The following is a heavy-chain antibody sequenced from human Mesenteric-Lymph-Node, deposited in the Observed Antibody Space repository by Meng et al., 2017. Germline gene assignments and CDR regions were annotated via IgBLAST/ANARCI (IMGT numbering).Heavy chain of an antibody. V-gene: IGHV3-73*01. CDR3: NRRPTYHPQQLVRVFEY. CDR2: IRSKTNSYAR. J-gene: IGHJ4*02. D-gene: IGHD6-6*01. CDR1: GFTLGASA. Sequence: ESLKISCAASGFTLGASAMHRDRQAPGKGLEGVGNIRSKTNSYARAYAPSKKGRFTISRDDSKITAYLQMNRLKSETAAVYYGNRRPTYHPQQLVRVFEYWGQGTLVTVSS.